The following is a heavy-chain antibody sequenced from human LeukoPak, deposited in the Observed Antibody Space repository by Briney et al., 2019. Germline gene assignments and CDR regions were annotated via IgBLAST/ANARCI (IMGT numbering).Heavy chain of an antibody. J-gene: IGHJ4*02. D-gene: IGHD1-26*01. CDR2: TRNKANSYIT. CDR3: ASIRGTFGY. V-gene: IGHV3-72*01. CDR1: GFTFSDHF. Sequence: GGSLRLSCAASGFTFSDHFLDWVRQAPGKGLEWVGRTRNKANSYITEYAASVKSRFIISRDDSKNSLYLQMSSLKTDDTAMYYCASIRGTFGYWGQGTLVTVSS.